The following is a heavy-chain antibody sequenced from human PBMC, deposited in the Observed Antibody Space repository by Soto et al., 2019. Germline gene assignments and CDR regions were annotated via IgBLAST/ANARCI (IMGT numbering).Heavy chain of an antibody. CDR3: AAVRYSPPDISFDI. CDR2: IWYDGSSK. CDR1: GFTFSSYG. J-gene: IGHJ3*02. V-gene: IGHV3-33*01. Sequence: PGGSLRLSCAASGFTFSSYGMHWVRQAPGKGLEWVAVIWYDGSSKYYADSVKGRFTISRDNSKNTLYLQMNSLRAEDTAVYYCAAVRYSPPDISFDIWGQGTMVTVSS. D-gene: IGHD2-15*01.